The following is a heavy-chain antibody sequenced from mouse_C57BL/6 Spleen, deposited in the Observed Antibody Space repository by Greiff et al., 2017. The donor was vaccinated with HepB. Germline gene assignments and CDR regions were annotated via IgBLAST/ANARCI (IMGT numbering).Heavy chain of an antibody. CDR3: ARKAYYSNYEGFDY. Sequence: VQLQQSGPELVKPGDSVKISCKASGYSFTGYFMNWVMQSHGKSLAWIGRINPYNGDTFYNQKFKGKATLTVDKSSSTAHMELRSLTSEDSAVYYCARKAYYSNYEGFDYWGQGTTLTVSS. J-gene: IGHJ2*01. CDR1: GYSFTGYF. V-gene: IGHV1-20*01. CDR2: INPYNGDT. D-gene: IGHD2-5*01.